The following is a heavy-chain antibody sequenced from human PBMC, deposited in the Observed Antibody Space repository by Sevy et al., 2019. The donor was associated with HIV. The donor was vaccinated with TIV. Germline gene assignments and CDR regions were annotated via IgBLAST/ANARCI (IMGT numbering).Heavy chain of an antibody. J-gene: IGHJ3*02. V-gene: IGHV1-18*01. CDR2: ISAYNGNT. CDR3: ARGTLPPPHPPPLRYCSSTSCPPGDAFDI. Sequence: ASVKVSCKASGYTFTSYGISWVRQAPGQGLEWMGWISAYNGNTNYAQKLQGRVTMTTDTSTSTAYMELRSLRSDDTAVYYCARGTLPPPHPPPLRYCSSTSCPPGDAFDIWGQGTMVTVSS. CDR1: GYTFTSYG. D-gene: IGHD2-2*01.